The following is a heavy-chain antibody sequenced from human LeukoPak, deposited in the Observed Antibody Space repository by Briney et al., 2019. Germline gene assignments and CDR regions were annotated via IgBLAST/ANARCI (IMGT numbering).Heavy chain of an antibody. CDR1: GGSISSGSYY. J-gene: IGHJ4*02. D-gene: IGHD3-3*01. V-gene: IGHV4-61*02. Sequence: SQTLSLTCTVSGGSISSGSYYWSWIRQPAGKGLEWIGRIYTSGSTNYNPSLKSRVTISVDTSKNQFSLKLSSVTAADTAVYYCASGPETQYDFWSGYYPSYFDFWGQGTLVTVSS. CDR2: IYTSGST. CDR3: ASGPETQYDFWSGYYPSYFDF.